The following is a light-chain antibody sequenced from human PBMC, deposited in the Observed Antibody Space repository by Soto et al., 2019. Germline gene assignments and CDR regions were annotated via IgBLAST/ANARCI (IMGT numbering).Light chain of an antibody. CDR1: QTISSW. V-gene: IGKV1-5*03. CDR3: QHSNSYSEA. Sequence: ITQAQCIVFASVGDRVTITCRASQTISSWLAWYQQKPGKAPKLLIYKASTLKSGVPSRFSGSGSGTEFYLTVLRLQHDDFATHSCQHSNSYSEAFGQGTKVDIK. J-gene: IGKJ1*01. CDR2: KAS.